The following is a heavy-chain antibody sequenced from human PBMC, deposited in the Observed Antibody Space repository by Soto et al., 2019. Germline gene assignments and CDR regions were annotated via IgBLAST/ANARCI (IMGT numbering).Heavy chain of an antibody. Sequence: GSLILSSEASGCTFSYYYMSWIRQAPGKGLEWVSYISSSGSTIYYADSVKGRFTISRDNAKNSLYLQMNSLRAEDTAVYYCARARGRVVVITTKWPYFDYWGQGTLVTVSS. CDR1: GCTFSYYY. CDR3: ARARGRVVVITTKWPYFDY. D-gene: IGHD3-22*01. V-gene: IGHV3-11*01. CDR2: ISSSGSTI. J-gene: IGHJ4*02.